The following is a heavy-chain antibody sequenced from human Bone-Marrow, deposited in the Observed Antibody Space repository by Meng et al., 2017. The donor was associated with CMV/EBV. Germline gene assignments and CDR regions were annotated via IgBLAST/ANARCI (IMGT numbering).Heavy chain of an antibody. V-gene: IGHV4-61*01. Sequence: GSLRLSCTVSGGSVSSGSYYWSWTRQPPGKGLEWIGYIYYSGSTNYNPSLKSRVTISVDTSKNQFSLKLSSVTAADTAVYYCAREPKIGLGSGYYFPYYYYYGMDVWGQGTTVTVSS. CDR1: GGSVSSGSYY. CDR3: AREPKIGLGSGYYFPYYYYYGMDV. D-gene: IGHD3-22*01. CDR2: IYYSGST. J-gene: IGHJ6*02.